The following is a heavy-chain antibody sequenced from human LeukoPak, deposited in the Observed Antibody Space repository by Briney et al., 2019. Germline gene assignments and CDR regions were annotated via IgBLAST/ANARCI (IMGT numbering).Heavy chain of an antibody. Sequence: ASVNVSCKASGYTFTTDYMHWVRQAPGQGLEWMGIINPSDGRTTYAQKFQGRVSMTRDMSTSTVYMELSSLRSEDTAMYYCARGSRYMDVWGKGTTVTVSS. V-gene: IGHV1-46*01. J-gene: IGHJ6*03. CDR2: INPSDGRT. CDR3: ARGSRYMDV. CDR1: GYTFTTDY.